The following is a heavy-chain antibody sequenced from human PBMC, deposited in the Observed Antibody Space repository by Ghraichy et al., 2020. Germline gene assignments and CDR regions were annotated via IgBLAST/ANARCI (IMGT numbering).Heavy chain of an antibody. CDR2: INSDRSST. CDR1: GFTLSSYW. V-gene: IGHV3-74*01. J-gene: IGHJ6*02. D-gene: IGHD6-19*01. CDR3: ARTSGHSGWRDYYYYCKEV. Sequence: LSLTCAASGFTLSSYWMHWLRQAPGKGLVWVSRINSDRSSTSYPDSVKGRFTISRDNAKNTMYLQMNSLRADVTAVYYCARTSGHSGWRDYYYYCKEVWGQGTTVTVSS.